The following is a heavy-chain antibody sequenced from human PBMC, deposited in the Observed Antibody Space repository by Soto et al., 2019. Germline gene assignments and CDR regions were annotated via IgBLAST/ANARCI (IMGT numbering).Heavy chain of an antibody. CDR1: GYTFTGYY. D-gene: IGHD4-4*01. V-gene: IGHV1-2*02. J-gene: IGHJ4*02. Sequence: ASVKVSCKPSGYTFTGYYIHWVRQAPGQGLEWMGWINPNSGATNYALKFQGRVTMTRDTSISAAYMELNSLTSDDTAVYYCARSRLTDYSIDYWGQGTLVTVSS. CDR2: INPNSGAT. CDR3: ARSRLTDYSIDY.